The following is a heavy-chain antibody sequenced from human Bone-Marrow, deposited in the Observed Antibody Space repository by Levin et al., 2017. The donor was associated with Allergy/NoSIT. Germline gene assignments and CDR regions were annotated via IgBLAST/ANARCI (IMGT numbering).Heavy chain of an antibody. Sequence: GESLKISCKASGYTFTSYGISWVRQAPGQGLEWMGWISAYNGNTNYAQKLQGRVTMTTDTSTSTAYMELRSLRSDDTAVYYCARNYDSSGWYRTEHNWFDPWGQGTLVTVSS. V-gene: IGHV1-18*01. CDR2: ISAYNGNT. J-gene: IGHJ5*02. CDR1: GYTFTSYG. D-gene: IGHD6-19*01. CDR3: ARNYDSSGWYRTEHNWFDP.